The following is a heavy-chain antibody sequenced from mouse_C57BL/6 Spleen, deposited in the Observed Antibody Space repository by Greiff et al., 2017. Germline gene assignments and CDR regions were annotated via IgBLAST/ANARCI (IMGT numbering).Heavy chain of an antibody. CDR1: GFNIKDYY. D-gene: IGHD6-1*01. CDR2: FDPEDGET. Sequence: EVKLLESGAELVKPGASVKLSCTASGFNIKDYYMHWVKQRTEQGLEWIGRFDPEDGETKYAPKFQDKATITADTSSNTAYMQLSSLTSEDTAVYYCARASAGGAYSLDYWGQGTTLTVSS. V-gene: IGHV14-2*01. J-gene: IGHJ2*01. CDR3: ARASAGGAYSLDY.